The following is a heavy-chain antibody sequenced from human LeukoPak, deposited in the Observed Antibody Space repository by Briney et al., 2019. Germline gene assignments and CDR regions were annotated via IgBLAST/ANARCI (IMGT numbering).Heavy chain of an antibody. D-gene: IGHD5-24*01. CDR1: GFTFDDYA. Sequence: GGSLRLSCAASGFTFDDYAMHWVRQAPGKGLEWVSGISWNSGSIGYADSVKGRFTISRDNAKNSLYLQMNSLRAEDTAVYYCAKAPPEMATSRDFFGYWGQGTLVTVSS. V-gene: IGHV3-9*01. CDR2: ISWNSGSI. J-gene: IGHJ4*02. CDR3: AKAPPEMATSRDFFGY.